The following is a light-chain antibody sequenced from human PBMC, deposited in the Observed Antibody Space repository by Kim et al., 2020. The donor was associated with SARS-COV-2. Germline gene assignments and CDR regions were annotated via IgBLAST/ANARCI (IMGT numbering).Light chain of an antibody. Sequence: AATGDSITITCRASKRIKSDLGWYQQKKGKDPTCLLYYDSNLKTGVPSRFSSSGSATAFTPTINSRQPADVTTSYCLQHNNYPLTFGQGTKVDIK. CDR2: YDS. CDR1: KRIKSD. CDR3: LQHNNYPLT. V-gene: IGKV1-17*01. J-gene: IGKJ1*01.